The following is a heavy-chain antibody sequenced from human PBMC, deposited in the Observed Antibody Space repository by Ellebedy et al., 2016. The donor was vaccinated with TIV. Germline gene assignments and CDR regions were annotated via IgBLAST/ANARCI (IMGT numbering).Heavy chain of an antibody. V-gene: IGHV3-33*01. J-gene: IGHJ4*02. CDR1: GFTFSSYG. CDR2: IWYDGSNK. CDR3: ARRGGGGAVGATFCDY. D-gene: IGHD1-26*01. Sequence: GESLKISCVASGFTFSSYGMNWVRQAPGKGLEWVAVIWYDGSNKYYADSVKGRLTISRDNSKNTLYLQMNSLRAEDTAVYYCARRGGGGAVGATFCDYWGQGTLVTVSS.